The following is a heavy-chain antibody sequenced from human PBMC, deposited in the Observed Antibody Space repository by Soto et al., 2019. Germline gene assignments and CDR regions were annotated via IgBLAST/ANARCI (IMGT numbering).Heavy chain of an antibody. CDR1: GGSFGGYY. V-gene: IGHV4-34*01. CDR3: ALILTGYPSNYYYGMDV. Sequence: SETLSLTCAVYGGSFGGYYWIWIRQPPGKGLEWIGEINHSGSTNYNPSLKSRVTISVDTSKNQFSLKLSSVTAADTAVYYCALILTGYPSNYYYGMDVWGQGTTVTVSS. CDR2: INHSGST. J-gene: IGHJ6*02. D-gene: IGHD3-9*01.